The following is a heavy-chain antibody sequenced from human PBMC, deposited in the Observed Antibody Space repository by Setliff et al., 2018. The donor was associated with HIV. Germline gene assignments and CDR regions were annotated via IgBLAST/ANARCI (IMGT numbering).Heavy chain of an antibody. Sequence: SETLSLTCTVSGDSVNDRSYFWGWIRQPPGKGLEWIGTFYYNGDSRYNPSLKSRVTISVDTSKNQFSLSLDSVTAADTAVYSCARARAAGFGINGFDSWGQGTQVTVSS. J-gene: IGHJ4*02. V-gene: IGHV4-39*02. CDR3: ARARAAGFGINGFDS. CDR1: GDSVNDRSYF. D-gene: IGHD6-19*01. CDR2: FYYNGDS.